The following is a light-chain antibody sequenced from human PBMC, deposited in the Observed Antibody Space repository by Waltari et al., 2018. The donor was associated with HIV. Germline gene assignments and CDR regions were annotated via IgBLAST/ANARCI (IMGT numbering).Light chain of an antibody. Sequence: EIVLTQSPRTLSLSPGERATLSCRASQSVSNTYLAWYQQKPGQAPRLLIYGASSRATGIPDRFTGSGSGTDFTLTISRLEPEDFAVYYCQQYGSSLFTFGPGTKVDIK. CDR1: QSVSNTY. J-gene: IGKJ3*01. CDR2: GAS. V-gene: IGKV3-20*01. CDR3: QQYGSSLFT.